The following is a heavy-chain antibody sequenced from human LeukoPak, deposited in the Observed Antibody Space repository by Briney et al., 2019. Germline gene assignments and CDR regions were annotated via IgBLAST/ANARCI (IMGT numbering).Heavy chain of an antibody. CDR2: INPSGGST. V-gene: IGHV1-46*01. J-gene: IGHJ4*02. CDR1: GYIIATYY. Sequence: GASVKVSCKASGYIIATYYIDWVRQAPGQGLEWMGRINPSGGSTNYARQFQDRVTMTSDTSTTTVYMELSSLRSEDTAVYFCARVSRDGYYLFDYWGQGTPVTVSS. D-gene: IGHD5-24*01. CDR3: ARVSRDGYYLFDY.